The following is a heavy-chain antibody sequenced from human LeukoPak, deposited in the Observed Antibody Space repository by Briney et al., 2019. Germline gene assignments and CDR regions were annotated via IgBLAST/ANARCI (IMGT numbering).Heavy chain of an antibody. V-gene: IGHV4-34*01. Sequence: SETLSLTCTVSGVSTSGYYWSWIRQPPGKGLEWIGEINHGGYTNYNPSLKSRVTISVDTSKNQFSLKLSSVTAADTAVYYCARGAPGVSAFDIWGQGTMVTVSP. CDR2: INHGGYT. CDR1: GVSTSGYY. J-gene: IGHJ3*02. D-gene: IGHD3-10*01. CDR3: ARGAPGVSAFDI.